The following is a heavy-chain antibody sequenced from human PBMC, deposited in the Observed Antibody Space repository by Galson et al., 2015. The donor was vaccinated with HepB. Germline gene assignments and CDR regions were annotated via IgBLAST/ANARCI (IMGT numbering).Heavy chain of an antibody. Sequence: SLRLYCAASGFTFRSFGMHWVRQAPGKGLEWVAGISYDGSTKYYADSVKGRFTISRDNSKNTLYLQMNSLRVEDTAVYYCAKDVGCSSTTCYSPYVFEIWGQGTMVTVSS. J-gene: IGHJ3*02. CDR3: AKDVGCSSTTCYSPYVFEI. CDR1: GFTFRSFG. D-gene: IGHD2-2*02. V-gene: IGHV3-30*18. CDR2: ISYDGSTK.